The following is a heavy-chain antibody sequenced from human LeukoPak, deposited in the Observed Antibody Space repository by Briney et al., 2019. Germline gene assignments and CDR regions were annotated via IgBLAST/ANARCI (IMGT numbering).Heavy chain of an antibody. J-gene: IGHJ3*02. V-gene: IGHV3-74*01. CDR1: GLAFSSYW. Sequence: PGGSLRLSCTASGLAFSSYWMHWVRQAPGKGLEWVSRIIGDGSGTNYADSVKGRFTISRDNAKNSLYLQMNSLRAEDTALYYCAQAADFSAFDIWGQGTMVTVSS. CDR2: IIGDGSGT. D-gene: IGHD2-15*01. CDR3: AQAADFSAFDI.